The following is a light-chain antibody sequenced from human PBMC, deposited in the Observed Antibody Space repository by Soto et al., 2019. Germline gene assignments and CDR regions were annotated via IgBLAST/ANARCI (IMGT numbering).Light chain of an antibody. CDR2: NTS. V-gene: IGKV3-20*01. J-gene: IGKJ4*01. Sequence: EIVLTQSPGTLSLSPGERATLSCRASQSITTNYLAWYQQKPGQAPRLLIFNTSKRATGIPDRFSGSGSGTDFTLTISRLEAEVFTLYYCQQYGESPPLSFGGGTRVDIK. CDR3: QQYGESPPLS. CDR1: QSITTNY.